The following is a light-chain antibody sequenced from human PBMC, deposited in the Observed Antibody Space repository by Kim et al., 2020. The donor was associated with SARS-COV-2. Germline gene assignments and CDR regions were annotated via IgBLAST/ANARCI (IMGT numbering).Light chain of an antibody. CDR3: QQYNSYPT. J-gene: IGKJ1*01. CDR1: QSISSW. V-gene: IGKV1-5*03. CDR2: KAA. Sequence: SESVGDRVTITCRASQSISSWLAWYQQKPGKAPKLLIYKAASLESGVPSRFSGSGSGTEFTLTISSLQPDDFATYYCQQYNSYPTFGQGTKVDIK.